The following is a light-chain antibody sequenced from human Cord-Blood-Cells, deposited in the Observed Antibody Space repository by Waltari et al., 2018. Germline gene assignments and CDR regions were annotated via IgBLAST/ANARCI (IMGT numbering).Light chain of an antibody. CDR3: QQYGSSPWT. V-gene: IGKV3-20*01. CDR2: GAS. J-gene: IGKJ1*01. Sequence: IVLTQSPGTLSLSPGGRAPLYCRASQSVSSSYLAWYQQKPGQAPRLLIYGASSRATGIPDRFSGSGSGTDFTLTISRLEPEDFAVYYCQQYGSSPWTFGQGTKVEIK. CDR1: QSVSSSY.